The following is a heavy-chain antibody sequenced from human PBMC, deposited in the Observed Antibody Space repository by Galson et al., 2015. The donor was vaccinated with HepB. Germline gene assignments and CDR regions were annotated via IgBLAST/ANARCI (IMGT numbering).Heavy chain of an antibody. CDR1: GYSFTSYR. Sequence: QSGAEVTKPGESLKISCPGSGYSFTSYRIGWVRQMPGEGLEWMGIIYPGDSDTRYSPSFQGQVTISADKSISTAYLQWSSLKASDTAMYYCARGTLYYGDYGWFDPWGQGTLVTVSS. CDR2: IYPGDSDT. J-gene: IGHJ5*02. D-gene: IGHD4-17*01. V-gene: IGHV5-51*01. CDR3: ARGTLYYGDYGWFDP.